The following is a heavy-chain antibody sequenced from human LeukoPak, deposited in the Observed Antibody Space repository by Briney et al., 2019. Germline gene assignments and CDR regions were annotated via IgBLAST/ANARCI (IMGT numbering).Heavy chain of an antibody. CDR2: SYSSGST. V-gene: IGHV4-61*02. J-gene: IGHJ6*03. CDR1: GGSISTGTYY. Sequence: TSETLSLTCNVSGGSISTGTYYWSWIRQPAGKGLEWIGRSYSSGSTNYNPSLKSRVTMSVDTSKNQFSLKLSSVTAADTAVYYCARIIGAVFYYYYYYMDVWGKGTTVTISS. CDR3: ARIIGAVFYYYYYYMDV. D-gene: IGHD7-27*01.